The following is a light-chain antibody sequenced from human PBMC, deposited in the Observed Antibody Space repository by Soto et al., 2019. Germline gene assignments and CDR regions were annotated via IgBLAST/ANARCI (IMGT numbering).Light chain of an antibody. J-gene: IGLJ1*01. CDR3: GTWDSSLSAYV. Sequence: QSVLTQPPSVSAAPRQKVTISCSGSSSNIRNNYVSWYQQLPGTAPKLLIYDNNKRPSGILDRFSGSKSGTSATLGITGLQTGDEADYYCGTWDSSLSAYVFGTGTKLTVL. V-gene: IGLV1-51*01. CDR2: DNN. CDR1: SSNIRNNY.